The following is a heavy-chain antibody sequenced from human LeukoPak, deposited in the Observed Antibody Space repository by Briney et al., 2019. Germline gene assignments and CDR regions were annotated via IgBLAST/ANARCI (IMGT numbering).Heavy chain of an antibody. J-gene: IGHJ4*02. CDR2: INEDGSQT. CDR1: GFSFGSFW. D-gene: IGHD1-1*01. Sequence: PGGSLRLSCAASGFSFGSFWMTWIRQAPGKGLEWVGHINEDGSQTNYIDSVTGRFTISRDHTKDSLYLQMNSLRAEDTAVYFCVRDVGYFHSDSWGQGILVTVSS. CDR3: VRDVGYFHSDS. V-gene: IGHV3-7*01.